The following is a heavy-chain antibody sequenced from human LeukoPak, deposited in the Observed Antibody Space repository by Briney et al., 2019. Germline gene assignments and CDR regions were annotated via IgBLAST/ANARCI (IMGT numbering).Heavy chain of an antibody. CDR1: GFTFTSYW. V-gene: IGHV4-34*08. Sequence: GSLRLSCAVSGFTFTSYWMSWVRQPPGKGLEWIGEISHSGSAKYNPSLKSRVTILVEKSKNQFSLKLTSVTAADTAVYYCASNRPTLRVNDYWGQGALVTVSS. CDR2: ISHSGSA. J-gene: IGHJ4*02. D-gene: IGHD4-11*01. CDR3: ASNRPTLRVNDY.